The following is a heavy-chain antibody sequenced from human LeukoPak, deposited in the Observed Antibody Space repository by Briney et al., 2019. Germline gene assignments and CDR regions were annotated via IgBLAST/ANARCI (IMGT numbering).Heavy chain of an antibody. J-gene: IGHJ4*02. CDR3: ARAYYDILTGYYD. V-gene: IGHV1-46*01. D-gene: IGHD3-9*01. CDR2: INPSGGST. CDR1: GYTLTSYY. Sequence: ASVKVSCKASGYTLTSYYMHWVRQAPGQGLEWMGIINPSGGSTSYAQKCQGRVTMTRDTSTSTVYMELSSLRSEDTAVYYCARAYYDILTGYYDWGQGTLVTVSS.